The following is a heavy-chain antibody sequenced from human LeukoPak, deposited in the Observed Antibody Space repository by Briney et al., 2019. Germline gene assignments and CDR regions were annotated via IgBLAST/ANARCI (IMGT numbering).Heavy chain of an antibody. D-gene: IGHD2-21*01. V-gene: IGHV1-18*01. CDR1: GYTFTSYG. CDR3: ARGRHIVVVRHGEYFDC. Sequence: ASVKVSCKASGYTFTSYGISWVRQAPGQGLEWMGWISVYNGHTNYAQKFQGRVTMTRDTSISTAYMELSRLRSDDTAVYYCARGRHIVVVRHGEYFDCWGQGTLVTVSS. CDR2: ISVYNGHT. J-gene: IGHJ4*02.